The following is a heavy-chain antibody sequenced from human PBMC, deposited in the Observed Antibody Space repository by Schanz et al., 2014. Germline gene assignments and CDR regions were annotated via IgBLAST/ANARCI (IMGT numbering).Heavy chain of an antibody. CDR2: ISGSGGST. CDR1: GFTFSSYA. J-gene: IGHJ4*02. Sequence: VQLVESGGGLVQPGGSLRLSCAASGFTFSSYAMSWVRQAPGKGLEWVSAISGSGGSTYYADSVKGRFTISRDNSRNTVYLQMSSLRAEDTAVYYCVKDDRGDVVVVAANYWGQGAQVIVSS. D-gene: IGHD2-15*01. CDR3: VKDDRGDVVVVAANY. V-gene: IGHV3-23*04.